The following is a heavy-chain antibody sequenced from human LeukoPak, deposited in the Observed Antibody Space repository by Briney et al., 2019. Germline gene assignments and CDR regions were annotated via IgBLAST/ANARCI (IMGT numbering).Heavy chain of an antibody. CDR2: ISWNSGSI. CDR1: GFTFDDYA. Sequence: GGSLRLSCAASGFTFDDYAMHWVRQAPGKGLEWVSGISWNSGSIGYADSVKGRFTISRDNAKNSLYLQMNSLRAEDTALYYCAKDNWNTQNYGMDVWGQGTTVTVSS. V-gene: IGHV3-9*01. CDR3: AKDNWNTQNYGMDV. D-gene: IGHD1-1*01. J-gene: IGHJ6*02.